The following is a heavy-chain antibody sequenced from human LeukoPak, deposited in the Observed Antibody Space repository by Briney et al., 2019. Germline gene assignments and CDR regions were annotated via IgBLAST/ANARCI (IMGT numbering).Heavy chain of an antibody. Sequence: SETLSLTCTVSGGSMTTHHWNWIRQTPGKGPEWIGYVFDSGRTKENPSLKSRVTLSADTSKNQLSLRLSSVTAADTAVYYCTTIKRGNIFGYFDFWGQGILVTVSS. D-gene: IGHD5-18*01. J-gene: IGHJ4*02. CDR1: GGSMTTHH. CDR2: VFDSGRT. CDR3: TTIKRGNIFGYFDF. V-gene: IGHV4-59*11.